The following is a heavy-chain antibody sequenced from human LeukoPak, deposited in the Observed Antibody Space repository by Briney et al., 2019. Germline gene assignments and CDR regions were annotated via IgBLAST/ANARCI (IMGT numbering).Heavy chain of an antibody. CDR1: GGSISSYY. CDR2: IYHSGST. D-gene: IGHD5-18*01. V-gene: IGHV4-59*12. CDR3: ARSVDTGNPGFDY. Sequence: SETLSLTCTVSGGSISSYYWSWIRQPPGKGLEWIGYIYHSGSTYYNPSLKSRVTISVDRSKNQFSLKLSSVTAADTAVYYCARSVDTGNPGFDYWGQGTLVTVSS. J-gene: IGHJ4*02.